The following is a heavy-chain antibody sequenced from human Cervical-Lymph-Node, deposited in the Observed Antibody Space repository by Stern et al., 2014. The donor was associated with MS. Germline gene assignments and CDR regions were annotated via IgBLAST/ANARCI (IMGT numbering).Heavy chain of an antibody. J-gene: IGHJ4*02. D-gene: IGHD5-18*01. CDR1: GYTLTNYP. V-gene: IGHV7-4-1*02. CDR3: ARDFVYTAMITRSDYLDS. CDR2: INTNTGNS. Sequence: VQLVQSGSELKEPGASVKVSCKASGYTLTNYPMNWVRQAPGQGLEWMGWINTNTGNSTYAQGFKGRFGFSLDTSVSTAYLHISSLKAEDTAVYYCARDFVYTAMITRSDYLDSWGQGALVTVSS.